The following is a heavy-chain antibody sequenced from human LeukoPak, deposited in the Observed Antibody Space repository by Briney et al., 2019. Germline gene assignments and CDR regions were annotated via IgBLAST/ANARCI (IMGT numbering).Heavy chain of an antibody. V-gene: IGHV4-38-2*02. J-gene: IGHJ4*02. CDR3: ARVRYTSGWSVIDY. Sequence: SETLSLTCTVSGYSISSGYYWGWIRQPPGKGLEWIGSIYHSGSTYYNPSLKSRLTISVDKSKKQFSLKLSSVTAADTAVYYCARVRYTSGWSVIDYWGQGTLVTVSS. CDR1: GYSISSGYY. D-gene: IGHD6-19*01. CDR2: IYHSGST.